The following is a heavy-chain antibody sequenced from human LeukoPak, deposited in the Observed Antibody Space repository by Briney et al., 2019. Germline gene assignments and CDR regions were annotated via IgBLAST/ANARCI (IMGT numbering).Heavy chain of an antibody. CDR1: SYSITIGYY. J-gene: IGHJ4*02. CDR2: VYQSGST. Sequence: PSETLSLTCAVSSYSITIGYYWGWIRQPPGKGLEWIGSVYQSGSTYYNPSLKSRVTISVDTSKNQFSLKLSSVTAGDTAIYYCARVVNYYGGGSYYKEMGYFDYWGQGTLVTVSS. D-gene: IGHD3-10*01. V-gene: IGHV4-38-2*01. CDR3: ARVVNYYGGGSYYKEMGYFDY.